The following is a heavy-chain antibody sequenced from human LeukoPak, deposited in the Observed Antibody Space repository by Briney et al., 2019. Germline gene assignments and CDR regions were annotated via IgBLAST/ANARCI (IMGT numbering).Heavy chain of an antibody. D-gene: IGHD3-10*01. CDR3: ATHDEGSYFES. Sequence: SETLSLTCSFSGVSSTMRRPYWGWIRQSPGKGLEWLASISYSGNPYYRPSLYSRATLSMDTSKKHISLNLTSVPATDTAIYYCATHDEGSYFESWGQGTLVTVSS. CDR2: ISYSGNP. J-gene: IGHJ4*02. CDR1: GVSSTMRRPY. V-gene: IGHV4-39*02.